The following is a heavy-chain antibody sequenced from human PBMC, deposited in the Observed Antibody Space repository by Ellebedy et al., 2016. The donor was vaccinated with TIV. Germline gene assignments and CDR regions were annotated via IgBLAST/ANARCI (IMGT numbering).Heavy chain of an antibody. V-gene: IGHV1-2*02. Sequence: ASVKVSCKASGYTLTGEYMHWVRQAPGQGLEWMGWINPKSGGTAYAQKFQGRVTLTRDTSIGTAYMELSRLRSDDTAVYYCARDSGSGNWDYDYWGQGTLVTVSS. CDR2: INPKSGGT. CDR1: GYTLTGEY. D-gene: IGHD3-10*01. CDR3: ARDSGSGNWDYDY. J-gene: IGHJ4*02.